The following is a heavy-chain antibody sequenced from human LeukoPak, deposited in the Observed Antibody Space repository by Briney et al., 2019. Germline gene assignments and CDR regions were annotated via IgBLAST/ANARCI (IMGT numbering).Heavy chain of an antibody. CDR2: IIPIFGTA. Sequence: PVKVSCKASGGTFNSYAISWVRQAPGQGLEWMGGIIPIFGTANYAQRFQGRVTITADKSTSTAYMELSSLRSEDTAVYYCARGSSGWYAVDYWGQGTLVTVSS. V-gene: IGHV1-69*06. CDR3: ARGSSGWYAVDY. CDR1: GGTFNSYA. D-gene: IGHD6-19*01. J-gene: IGHJ4*02.